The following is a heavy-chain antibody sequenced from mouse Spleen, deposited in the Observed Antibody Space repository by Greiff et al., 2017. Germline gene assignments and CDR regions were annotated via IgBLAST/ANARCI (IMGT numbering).Heavy chain of an antibody. Sequence: EVKLQESGAELVKPGASVKLSCTASGFNIKDTYMHWVKQRPEQGLEWIGRIDPANGNTKYDPKFQGKATITADTSSNTAYLQLSSLTSEDTAVYYCAREGGYGYWYFDVWGAGTTVTVSS. D-gene: IGHD1-2*01. CDR2: IDPANGNT. CDR1: GFNIKDTY. V-gene: IGHV14-3*02. CDR3: AREGGYGYWYFDV. J-gene: IGHJ1*01.